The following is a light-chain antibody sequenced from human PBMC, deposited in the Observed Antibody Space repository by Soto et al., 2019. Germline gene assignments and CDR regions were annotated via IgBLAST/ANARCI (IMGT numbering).Light chain of an antibody. Sequence: DIQMTPSPSSLSASVGDRVTITCRASQGISSYLAWYQQKPGKAPKLLIYAASTLQSGVPSRFSGSGSGTDFTLTISRLEPEDFAVYHCQQYGSAPRITFGQGTRLEIK. CDR1: QGISSY. J-gene: IGKJ5*01. CDR2: AAS. V-gene: IGKV1-9*01. CDR3: QQYGSAPRIT.